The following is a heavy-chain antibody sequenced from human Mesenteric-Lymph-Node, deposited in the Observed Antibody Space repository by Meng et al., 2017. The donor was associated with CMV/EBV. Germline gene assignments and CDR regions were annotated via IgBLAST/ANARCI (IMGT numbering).Heavy chain of an antibody. CDR1: GYTFTGYY. J-gene: IGHJ4*02. CDR3: AGPSVDTPMAY. V-gene: IGHV1-18*04. D-gene: IGHD5-18*01. CDR2: ISAYNGDT. Sequence: ASVKVSCKASGYTFTGYYMHWVRQAPGQGLEWMGWISAYNGDTNYAQKLQGRVTMTTDTSTSTAYMELRSLRSDDTAVYYCAGPSVDTPMAYWGQGTLVTVSS.